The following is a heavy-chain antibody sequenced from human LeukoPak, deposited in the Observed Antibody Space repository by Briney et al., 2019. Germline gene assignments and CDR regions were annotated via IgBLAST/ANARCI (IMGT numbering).Heavy chain of an antibody. CDR3: ARAGDYGGNSGVY. J-gene: IGHJ4*02. D-gene: IGHD4-23*01. CDR1: GFTFSNYG. Sequence: GRSLRLSCAASGFTFSNYGMHWVRQAPGKGLEWVAVIWYDGSNKYYADSVKGRFTISRDNSKDTLYLQMNSLRAEDTAVYYCARAGDYGGNSGVYWGQGTLVTVSS. CDR2: IWYDGSNK. V-gene: IGHV3-33*01.